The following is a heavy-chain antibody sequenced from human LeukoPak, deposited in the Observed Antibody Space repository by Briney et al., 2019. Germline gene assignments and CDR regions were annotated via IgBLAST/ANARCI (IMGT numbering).Heavy chain of an antibody. V-gene: IGHV5-51*01. Sequence: GESLKISCKGSGYSFTSYWIGWVRQMPGKGLEWMGIIYPGDSDTRYSPSFQGQVTISADKSISTAYLQWSSLKASDTAMYYCARGYCSGGSCYSAPLDYWGQGTLVTVSP. CDR1: GYSFTSYW. J-gene: IGHJ4*02. CDR3: ARGYCSGGSCYSAPLDY. CDR2: IYPGDSDT. D-gene: IGHD2-15*01.